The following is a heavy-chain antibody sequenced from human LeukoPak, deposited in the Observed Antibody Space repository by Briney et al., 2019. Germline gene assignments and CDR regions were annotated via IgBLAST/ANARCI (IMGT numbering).Heavy chain of an antibody. V-gene: IGHV1-2*02. CDR3: ARPLYDFWSGYLYY. D-gene: IGHD3-3*01. J-gene: IGHJ4*02. CDR1: GYTFTGYY. CDR2: INPNSGGT. Sequence: ASVKVSCKASGYTFTGYYMRWVRQAPGQGLEWMGWINPNSGGTNYAQKFQGRVTMTRDTSISTAYMELSRLRSDDTAVYYCARPLYDFWSGYLYYWGQGTLVTVSS.